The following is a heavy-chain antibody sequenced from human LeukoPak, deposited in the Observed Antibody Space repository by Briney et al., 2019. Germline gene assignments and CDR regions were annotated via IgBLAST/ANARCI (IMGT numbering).Heavy chain of an antibody. V-gene: IGHV4-59*01. CDR3: ARQDSEWLLSAFDI. D-gene: IGHD3-3*01. Sequence: SETLSLTCTVSGGSISGYYWSWIRQPPGKGLEWIGYIYYSGSTDYNPSLKSRVTISVDTSKNQFSLKLSSVTAADTAVYYCARQDSEWLLSAFDIWGQGTMVTVSS. CDR1: GGSISGYY. CDR2: IYYSGST. J-gene: IGHJ3*02.